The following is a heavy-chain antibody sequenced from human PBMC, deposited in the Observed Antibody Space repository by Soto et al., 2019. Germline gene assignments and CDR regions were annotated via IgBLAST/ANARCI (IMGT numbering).Heavy chain of an antibody. CDR1: GDTFSSYA. CDR2: IIPIFGTA. Sequence: ASVKVSCKASGDTFSSYAISWVRQAPGQGLEWMGGIIPIFGTANYAQKFQGRVTITADESTSTAYMELSSLRSEDTAVYYCAESIAARGNWFDPWGQGTLVTVSS. D-gene: IGHD6-6*01. V-gene: IGHV1-69*13. CDR3: AESIAARGNWFDP. J-gene: IGHJ5*02.